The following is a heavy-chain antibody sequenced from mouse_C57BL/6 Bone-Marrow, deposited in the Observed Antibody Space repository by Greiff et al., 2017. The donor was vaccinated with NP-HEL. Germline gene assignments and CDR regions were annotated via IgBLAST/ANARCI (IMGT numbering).Heavy chain of an antibody. D-gene: IGHD2-1*01. CDR2: ISSGSSTI. CDR3: ATIYYGNYNYFDY. CDR1: GFTFSDYG. J-gene: IGHJ2*01. V-gene: IGHV5-17*01. Sequence: EVMLVESGGGLVKPGGSLKLSCAASGFTFSDYGMHWVRQAPEKGLEWVAYISSGSSTIYYADTVKGRFTISRDNAKNTLFLQMTSLRSEDTAMYYCATIYYGNYNYFDYWGQGTTLTVSS.